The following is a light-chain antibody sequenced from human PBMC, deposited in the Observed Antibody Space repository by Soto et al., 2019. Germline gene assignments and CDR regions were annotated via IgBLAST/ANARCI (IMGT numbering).Light chain of an antibody. Sequence: QSALTQPASVSGSPGQSITISCTGSSSDVGGYDYVSWYQCHPGTAPKLLLFEINKRPSGVSNRFSGSKSGNMASLIISGLQPEDEADYYCSSYTNTATLGIFGGGTKLTVL. CDR3: SSYTNTATLGI. CDR2: EIN. V-gene: IGLV2-14*01. J-gene: IGLJ2*01. CDR1: SSDVGGYDY.